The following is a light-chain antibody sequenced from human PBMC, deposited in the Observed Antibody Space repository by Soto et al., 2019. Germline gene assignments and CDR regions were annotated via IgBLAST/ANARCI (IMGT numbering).Light chain of an antibody. CDR3: QQYGSSRVT. CDR1: QSVSSSY. Sequence: SPGTRSLSPGERATLSCRASQSVSSSYLAWYQQKPGQAPRLLIYGASSRATGIPDRFSGSGSGTDFTLTISRLEPEDFAVYYCQQYGSSRVTFGQGTRLEIK. J-gene: IGKJ5*01. V-gene: IGKV3-20*01. CDR2: GAS.